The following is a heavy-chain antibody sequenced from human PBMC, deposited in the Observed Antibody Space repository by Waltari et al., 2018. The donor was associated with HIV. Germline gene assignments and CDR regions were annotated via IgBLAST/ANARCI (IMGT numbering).Heavy chain of an antibody. CDR3: ARGDYGDYDSAFDI. J-gene: IGHJ3*02. V-gene: IGHV1-69*02. CDR1: GGTFSSYT. D-gene: IGHD4-17*01. Sequence: QVQLVQSGAEVKKPGSSVKVSCKASGGTFSSYTISWVRQAPGQGLEWMGRIIPILGIANYAQKFQGRVTITADKSTSTAYMELSSLRSEDTAVYYCARGDYGDYDSAFDIWGQGTMVTVSS. CDR2: IIPILGIA.